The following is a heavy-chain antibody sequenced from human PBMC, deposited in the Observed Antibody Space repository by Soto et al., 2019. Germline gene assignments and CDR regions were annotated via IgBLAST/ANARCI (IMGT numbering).Heavy chain of an antibody. CDR2: IYYSGST. CDR3: ARWYYYDSSGPFDY. D-gene: IGHD3-22*01. CDR1: GDSISSSIYY. J-gene: IGHJ4*02. Sequence: SETLSLTCTVSGDSISSSIYYWGWIRQPPGKGLEWIGSIYYSGSTYYNPSLKSRVTISVDTSKNQFSLKLSSVTAADTAVYYCARWYYYDSSGPFDYWGQGTLVTVSS. V-gene: IGHV4-39*01.